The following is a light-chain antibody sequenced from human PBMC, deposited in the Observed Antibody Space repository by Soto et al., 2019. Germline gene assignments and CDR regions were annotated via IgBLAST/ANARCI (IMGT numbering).Light chain of an antibody. V-gene: IGKV3-20*01. CDR3: QQYGGSSPYT. CDR2: GAS. CDR1: QSISSSY. J-gene: IGKJ2*01. Sequence: EIVLTQSPGTLSLSPGERATLSCRASQSISSSYLAWYQQKPGQAPRLLIYGASSRATGILDRLSGSGSGTYFTLTISRLEPEDFAVYYCQQYGGSSPYTFGQGTKLEIK.